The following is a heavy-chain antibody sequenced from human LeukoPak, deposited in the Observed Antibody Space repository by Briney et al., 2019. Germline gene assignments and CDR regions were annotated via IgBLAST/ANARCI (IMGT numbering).Heavy chain of an antibody. Sequence: GGSLRLSCAASGFTFSTYSMNWVRQSPGKGLEWVSSISASSTYIYYADSVKGRFTISRDNAENSLYLQMNSLRVEDTTVYYCARGLAVAGSYYFDYWGRGILVTVSS. D-gene: IGHD6-13*01. CDR3: ARGLAVAGSYYFDY. CDR2: ISASSTYI. V-gene: IGHV3-21*01. J-gene: IGHJ4*02. CDR1: GFTFSTYS.